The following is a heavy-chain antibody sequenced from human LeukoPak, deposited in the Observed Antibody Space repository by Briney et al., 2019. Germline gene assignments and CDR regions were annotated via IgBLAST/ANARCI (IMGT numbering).Heavy chain of an antibody. CDR3: ARGGFSHAFDV. CDR2: INNDGSDT. Sequence: GGSLRLSCAASGFTFSRYWIRWVRQAPGKGLVWVSRINNDGSDTIYADSVKGRFAMSRDNAKNTVFLQMSGLRAEDTAVYYCARGGFSHAFDVWGQGTTVTVSS. V-gene: IGHV3-74*01. CDR1: GFTFSRYW. J-gene: IGHJ3*01. D-gene: IGHD2/OR15-2a*01.